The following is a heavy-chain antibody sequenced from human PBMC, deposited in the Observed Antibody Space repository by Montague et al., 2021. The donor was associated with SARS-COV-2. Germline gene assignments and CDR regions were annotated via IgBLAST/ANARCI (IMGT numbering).Heavy chain of an antibody. CDR3: ARFGSGTLEFDL. Sequence: SETLSLTCTVSGASISTGIYYWSWIRQPAGKGLVWIGRIRTTGHTDYNSSLESRVFMSVDTSTNQFSLSLTSVTAADTAVYFCARFGSGTLEFDLWGQGTLVTVSS. CDR1: GASISTGIYY. CDR2: IRTTGHT. D-gene: IGHD1-26*01. J-gene: IGHJ4*02. V-gene: IGHV4-61*02.